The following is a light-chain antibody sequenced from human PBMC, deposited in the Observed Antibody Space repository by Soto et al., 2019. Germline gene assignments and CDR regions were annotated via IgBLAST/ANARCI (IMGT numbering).Light chain of an antibody. J-gene: IGKJ1*01. CDR3: QQYNSYPWT. Sequence: DIQMTQSPSTLSASVGDRVTITCRASQSISSWLAWYQQKPGKAPKLLIYKASSLESRGPSRFSGSGSGTEFTLTISRLQPDDFATYYCQQYNSYPWTFGQGTKVEIK. CDR1: QSISSW. V-gene: IGKV1-5*03. CDR2: KAS.